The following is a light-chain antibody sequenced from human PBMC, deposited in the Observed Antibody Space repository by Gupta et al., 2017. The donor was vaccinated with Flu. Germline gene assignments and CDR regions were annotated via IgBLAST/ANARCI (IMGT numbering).Light chain of an antibody. CDR3: SSYTSAITLV. Sequence: ISCTGTSSDVGRHNYVAWYQQRPAKAPKLVLSAVYRRPAGVSDRFSGSKSGNTASLTISGLQPEDEGDYYCSSYTSAITLVFGGGTKLTVL. V-gene: IGLV2-14*01. CDR2: AVY. J-gene: IGLJ2*01. CDR1: SSDVGRHNY.